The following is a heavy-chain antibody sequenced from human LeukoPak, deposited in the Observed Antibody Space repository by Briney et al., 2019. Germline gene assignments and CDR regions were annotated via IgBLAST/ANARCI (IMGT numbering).Heavy chain of an antibody. CDR3: ARGTALAGHDAFDI. CDR2: ISAYNGIT. CDR1: GFTVSSNY. Sequence: GGSLRLSCAASGFTVSSNYMSWVRQAPGQGLEWMAWISAYNGITNYVQKVQGRVTVTTDTSTSTAYMELRSLRSDDTAMYYCARGTALAGHDAFDIWGQGTMVTVSS. V-gene: IGHV1-18*04. D-gene: IGHD6-19*01. J-gene: IGHJ3*02.